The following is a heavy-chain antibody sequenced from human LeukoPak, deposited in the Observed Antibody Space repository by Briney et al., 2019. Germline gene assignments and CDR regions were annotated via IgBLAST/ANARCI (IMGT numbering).Heavy chain of an antibody. CDR3: ARVASSGWYWYYYYYMDV. D-gene: IGHD6-19*01. J-gene: IGHJ6*03. CDR2: MNPNSGNT. Sequence: ASVKVSCKASGYTFTSYDINWVRQATGQGLEWMGWMNPNSGNTGYAQKFQGRVTMTRNTSISTAYMELSSLRSEDTAVYYCARVASSGWYWYYYYYMDVWGKGTTVTVSS. V-gene: IGHV1-8*01. CDR1: GYTFTSYD.